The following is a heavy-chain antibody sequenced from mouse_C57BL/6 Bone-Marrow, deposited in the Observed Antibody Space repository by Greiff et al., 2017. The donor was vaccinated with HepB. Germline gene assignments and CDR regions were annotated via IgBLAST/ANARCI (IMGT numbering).Heavy chain of an antibody. CDR3: TRRGSSLMDY. D-gene: IGHD1-1*01. CDR2: IRNKANNHAT. J-gene: IGHJ4*01. Sequence: LQQSGGGLVQPGGSMKLSCAASGFTFSDAWMDWVRQSPEKGLEWVAEIRNKANNHATYYAESVKGRFTISIDDSKSSVYLQMNSLRAEDAGIYYCTRRGSSLMDYWGQGTSVTVSS. CDR1: GFTFSDAW. V-gene: IGHV6-6*01.